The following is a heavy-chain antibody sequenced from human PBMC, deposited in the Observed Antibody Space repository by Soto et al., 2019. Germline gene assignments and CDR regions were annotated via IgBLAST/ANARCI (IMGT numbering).Heavy chain of an antibody. CDR2: IYYSGST. CDR1: GGSISSGGYY. Sequence: ALSLTCTVSGGSISSGGYYWSWIRQHPGKGLEWIGYIYYSGSTYYNPSLKSRVTISVDTSKNQFSLKLSSVTAADTAVYYCARDRGGYYYDSSANWFDPWGQGTLAPVSP. D-gene: IGHD3-22*01. J-gene: IGHJ5*02. CDR3: ARDRGGYYYDSSANWFDP. V-gene: IGHV4-31*03.